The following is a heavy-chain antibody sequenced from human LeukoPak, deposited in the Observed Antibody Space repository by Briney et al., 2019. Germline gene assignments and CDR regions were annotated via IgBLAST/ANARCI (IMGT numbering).Heavy chain of an antibody. J-gene: IGHJ3*02. CDR2: ISSSSSYI. Sequence: GGSLRLSCAASGFTFSSYSMNWVRQAPGKGLEWVSSISSSSSYIYYADSVKGRFTISRDNAKNSLYLQMNSLRAEDTAVYYCARALPSPLYSGSYADAFDIWGQGTMVTVSS. CDR3: ARALPSPLYSGSYADAFDI. D-gene: IGHD1-26*01. V-gene: IGHV3-21*01. CDR1: GFTFSSYS.